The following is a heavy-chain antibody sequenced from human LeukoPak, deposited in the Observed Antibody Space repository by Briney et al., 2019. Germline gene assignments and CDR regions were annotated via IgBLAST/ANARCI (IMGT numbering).Heavy chain of an antibody. CDR3: ARDCIGCLGFDY. V-gene: IGHV1-18*01. CDR2: VSAYADDT. D-gene: IGHD1-26*01. Sequence: GASVKVSCKASGYTFTSYGISWVRQAPWQGLEWMGWVSAYADDTNYVQKFRGRITMTTDTSTSTAYMELRSLRSDDTAVYYCARDCIGCLGFDYWGQGTLVTVSS. J-gene: IGHJ4*02. CDR1: GYTFTSYG.